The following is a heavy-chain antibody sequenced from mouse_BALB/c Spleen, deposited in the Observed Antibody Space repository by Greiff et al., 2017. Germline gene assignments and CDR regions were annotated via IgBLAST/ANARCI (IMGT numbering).Heavy chain of an antibody. CDR3: TRGSMITTGGYFDY. J-gene: IGHJ2*01. V-gene: IGHV1S81*02. D-gene: IGHD2-4*01. Sequence: VQLQQSGAELVKPGASVKLSCKASGYTFTSYYMYWVKQRPGQGLEWIGEINPSNGGTNFNEKFKSKATLTVDKSSSTAYMQLSSLTSEDSAVYYCTRGSMITTGGYFDYWGQGTTLTVSS. CDR1: GYTFTSYY. CDR2: INPSNGGT.